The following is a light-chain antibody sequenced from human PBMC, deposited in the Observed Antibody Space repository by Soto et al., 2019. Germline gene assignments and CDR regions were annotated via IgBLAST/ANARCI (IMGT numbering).Light chain of an antibody. V-gene: IGLV2-14*01. CDR2: EVA. CDR1: SSDIGGYNY. Sequence: QSALTQPASVSGSPGQSITISYTGTSSDIGGYNYVSWYQQHPGKAPKLTIYEVANRPSGVSNRFSGSKSGNTASLTISGLQAEDEADYYCSSYSGSSTPYVFGAGTKVTVL. CDR3: SSYSGSSTPYV. J-gene: IGLJ1*01.